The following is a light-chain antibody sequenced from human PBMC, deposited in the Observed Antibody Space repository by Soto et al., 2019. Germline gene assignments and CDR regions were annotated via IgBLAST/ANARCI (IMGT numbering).Light chain of an antibody. V-gene: IGKV3-15*01. J-gene: IGKJ2*01. CDR2: DVF. CDR3: QQYSDWPRFT. Sequence: EVVMTQSPATLSVSPGESATLSCRASQNINNNLAWYQQKPGQSPKLVISDVFARAPGISPRFRGSGSGTEFALTISSLQSEDFAIYFCQQYSDWPRFTFGQGTKLQMK. CDR1: QNINNN.